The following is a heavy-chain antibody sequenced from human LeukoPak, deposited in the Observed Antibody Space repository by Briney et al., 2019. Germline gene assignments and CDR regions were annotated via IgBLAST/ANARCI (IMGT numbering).Heavy chain of an antibody. Sequence: GGSLRLSCAASGFTFSDYYMSWIRQAPGKGLEWVSYISSGSTIYYADSVKGRFTISRDNAKNSLYLQMNSLRAEDTAVYYCAREGSGWRYYYYYYMDVWGKGTTVTVSS. D-gene: IGHD6-19*01. V-gene: IGHV3-11*01. CDR1: GFTFSDYY. J-gene: IGHJ6*03. CDR2: ISSGSTI. CDR3: AREGSGWRYYYYYYMDV.